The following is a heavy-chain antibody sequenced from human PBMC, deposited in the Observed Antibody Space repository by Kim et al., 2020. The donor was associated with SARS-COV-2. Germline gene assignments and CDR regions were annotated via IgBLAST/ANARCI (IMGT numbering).Heavy chain of an antibody. CDR3: ARGPPSDNCARPFFDS. Sequence: GGSLRLSCAASGFTFSNYGMHWVRQAPGKGLEWVAGIWYDGSNKYYVDSVKGRFTISRDNSKNTQYLQMNSLSAEDTAVYYCARGPPSDNCARPFFDSWGQGTLVTVSS. CDR1: GFTFSNYG. V-gene: IGHV3-33*01. CDR2: IWYDGSNK. D-gene: IGHD1-1*01. J-gene: IGHJ4*02.